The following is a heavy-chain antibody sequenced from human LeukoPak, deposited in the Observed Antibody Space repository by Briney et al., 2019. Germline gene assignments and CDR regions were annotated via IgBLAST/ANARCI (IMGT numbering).Heavy chain of an antibody. CDR2: IKKDGSQI. D-gene: IGHD1-26*01. V-gene: IGHV3-7*03. CDR3: ARQGSTWWDPFDF. Sequence: GGSLRLSCAASGFTFSNFWMSWVRQAPGKGLERVANIKKDGSQIHYVDSVEGRFTISRDNAKNSLYLQMSSLRADDTAVYYCARQGSTWWDPFDFWGQGTLVTVSS. CDR1: GFTFSNFW. J-gene: IGHJ4*02.